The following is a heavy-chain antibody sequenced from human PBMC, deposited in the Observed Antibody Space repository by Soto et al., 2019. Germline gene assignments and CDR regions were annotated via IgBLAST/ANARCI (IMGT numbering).Heavy chain of an antibody. CDR2: IKSKTDGGTT. CDR1: GFTFSNAW. J-gene: IGHJ5*02. D-gene: IGHD3-3*01. Sequence: GGSLRLSCAASGFTFSNAWMNWVRQAPGKGLEWVGRIKSKTDGGTTDYAAPVKGRFTISKDDSKNTLYLQMNSLKTEDTAVYYCTTDWSGYYTGNWFDPWGQGTLVTVSS. V-gene: IGHV3-15*07. CDR3: TTDWSGYYTGNWFDP.